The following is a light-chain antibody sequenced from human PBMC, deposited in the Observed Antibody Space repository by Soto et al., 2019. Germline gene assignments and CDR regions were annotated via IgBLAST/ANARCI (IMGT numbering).Light chain of an antibody. Sequence: SVLTQPRSVSGSPGQSVTISCTGTSSDVGGYNYVSWYQQRPGKAPKLMIYDVSKRPSGVPDRFSGSKSGNTASLTISGLQAEDEADYYRCSYAGSYTYVFGTGTKVTVL. J-gene: IGLJ1*01. CDR2: DVS. V-gene: IGLV2-11*01. CDR1: SSDVGGYNY. CDR3: CSYAGSYTYV.